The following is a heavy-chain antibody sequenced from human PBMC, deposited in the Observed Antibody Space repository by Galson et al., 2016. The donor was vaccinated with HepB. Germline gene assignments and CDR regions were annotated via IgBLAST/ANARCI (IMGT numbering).Heavy chain of an antibody. J-gene: IGHJ4*02. V-gene: IGHV3-23*01. CDR3: AKGLTTVTTEVDY. CDR1: GFTFSIFA. D-gene: IGHD4-17*01. CDR2: ISDNGGST. Sequence: SLRLSCAASGFTFSIFAMNWVRQAPGKGLEWVSGISDNGGSTNYVESVKGRFTISRDNFKNMLYLQMNSLRAEETAVYYCAKGLTTVTTEVDYWGQGTLVTVSS.